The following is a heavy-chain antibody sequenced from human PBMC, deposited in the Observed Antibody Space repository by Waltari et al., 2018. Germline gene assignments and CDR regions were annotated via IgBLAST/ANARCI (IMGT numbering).Heavy chain of an antibody. CDR1: GDSITSASY. CDR3: ARHESAHYGGFDS. J-gene: IGHJ4*02. Sequence: QVQLQESGPGLVKPSETLSLTCAVSGDSITSASYWGWIRQPPGKGLEWMGYVYHFGGSSYNPSLKSRVTMSVDTSKRQFSLNLSSVTAADTAVYYCARHESAHYGGFDSWGRGTLVTVSA. V-gene: IGHV4-38-2*01. D-gene: IGHD4-17*01. CDR2: VYHFGGS.